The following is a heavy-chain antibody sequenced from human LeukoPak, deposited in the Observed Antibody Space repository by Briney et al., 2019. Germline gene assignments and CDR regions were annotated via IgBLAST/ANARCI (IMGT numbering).Heavy chain of an antibody. V-gene: IGHV4-59*10. Sequence: PSETLSLTCAVYGGSFSSFYWSWIRQPAGKGLEWIGRIYTSGSTNYNPSLKSRVTISVDTSKNQFSLKLSSVTAADTAVYYCARHYDILTGYYDYWGQGTLVTVSS. CDR1: GGSFSSFY. CDR3: ARHYDILTGYYDY. CDR2: IYTSGST. J-gene: IGHJ4*02. D-gene: IGHD3-9*01.